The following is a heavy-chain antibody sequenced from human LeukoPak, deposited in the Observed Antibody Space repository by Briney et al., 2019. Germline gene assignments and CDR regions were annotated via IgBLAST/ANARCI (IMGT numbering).Heavy chain of an antibody. J-gene: IGHJ4*02. CDR2: VSYDGGKK. CDR3: AKLGFDSSGSHSLVDY. D-gene: IGHD3-22*01. Sequence: GGSLRLSCAASGFTFSSYGMHWVRQPPGKGLEWVGFVSYDGGKKFYADFVKGRFSISRDNSKNTLYVQMNSLGAEDTALYYCAKLGFDSSGSHSLVDYWGQGTPVTVSS. CDR1: GFTFSSYG. V-gene: IGHV3-30*18.